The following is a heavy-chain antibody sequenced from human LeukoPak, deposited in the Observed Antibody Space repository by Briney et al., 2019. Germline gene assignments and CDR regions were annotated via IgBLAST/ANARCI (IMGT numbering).Heavy chain of an antibody. Sequence: PGGSLRLSCAASGYTFSSYGMHWVRQAPGKGLEWVAVISSDGSNKYYADSVKGRFTISRDNSKNTLYLQMNSLRAEDTAVYYCARERSPKYYGSGIYISGFDPWSQGTLVTVSS. CDR1: GYTFSSYG. CDR2: ISSDGSNK. J-gene: IGHJ5*01. D-gene: IGHD3-10*01. V-gene: IGHV3-33*05. CDR3: ARERSPKYYGSGIYISGFDP.